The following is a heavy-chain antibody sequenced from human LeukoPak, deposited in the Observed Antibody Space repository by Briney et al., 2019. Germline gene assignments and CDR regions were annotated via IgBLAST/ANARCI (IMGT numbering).Heavy chain of an antibody. J-gene: IGHJ3*02. Sequence: PSETLSLTCAVYGGSFSGYYWSWIRQSPGKGLEWIGEINHSGSTNYNPSLKSRVTISVDTSKNQFSLKLSSVTAADTAVYYCARGRVVPASSIWGQGTMVTVSS. CDR2: INHSGST. D-gene: IGHD2-2*01. CDR3: ARGRVVPASSI. V-gene: IGHV4-34*01. CDR1: GGSFSGYY.